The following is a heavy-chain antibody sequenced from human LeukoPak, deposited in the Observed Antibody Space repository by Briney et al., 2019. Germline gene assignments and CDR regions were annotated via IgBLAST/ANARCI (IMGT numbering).Heavy chain of an antibody. CDR1: GFSFETYA. D-gene: IGHD3-22*01. Sequence: GGSLRLSCAASGFSFETYAMSWVRQTPGKGLEWVSAISGSGSSTYYADSAKGRFTISRDNSKNTLYLQLTSLRAEDTAVYYCANPHYYDEAGYSPYWGQGTLVTVSS. CDR3: ANPHYYDEAGYSPY. J-gene: IGHJ4*02. CDR2: ISGSGSST. V-gene: IGHV3-23*01.